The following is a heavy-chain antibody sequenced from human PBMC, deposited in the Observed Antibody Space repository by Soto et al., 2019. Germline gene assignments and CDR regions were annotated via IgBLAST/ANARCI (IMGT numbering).Heavy chain of an antibody. V-gene: IGHV3-21*01. D-gene: IGHD2-15*01. Sequence: EVQLVESGGGLVQPGGSLRLSCAASGFTFSSYSMNWVRQAPGRGLEWVSSISSSSNYIYYADSVKGRFTISSDKAQNSLYLQMNSLGAEDTAVYYCARDVVSGSWVGDYWGQGTLVTVSS. CDR3: ARDVVSGSWVGDY. J-gene: IGHJ4*02. CDR1: GFTFSSYS. CDR2: ISSSSNYI.